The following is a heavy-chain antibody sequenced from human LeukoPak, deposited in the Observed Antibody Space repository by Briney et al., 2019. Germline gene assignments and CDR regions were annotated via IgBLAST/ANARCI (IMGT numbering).Heavy chain of an antibody. J-gene: IGHJ3*02. Sequence: ASVKVSCKASGYTFTSYDINWVRQATGQGLEWMGRIIPILGIANYAQKFQGRVTITADKSTSTAYMELSSLRSEDTAVYYCARMNGAMRTKLYDAFDIWGQGTMVTVSS. D-gene: IGHD1-26*01. V-gene: IGHV1-69*04. CDR2: IIPILGIA. CDR3: ARMNGAMRTKLYDAFDI. CDR1: GYTFTSYD.